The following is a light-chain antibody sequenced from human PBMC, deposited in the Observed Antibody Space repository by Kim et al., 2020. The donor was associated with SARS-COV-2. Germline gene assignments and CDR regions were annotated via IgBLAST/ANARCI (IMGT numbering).Light chain of an antibody. CDR1: KIGGKS. Sequence: APGKTAKIACGGSKIGGKSVQWYYQKPGQAPVLVLYDDSLRPSGIPERFSGSNSGNTATLTISRVEGGDEADYYCQVWDSTNDHVVFGGGTQLTVL. J-gene: IGLJ2*01. CDR3: QVWDSTNDHVV. V-gene: IGLV3-21*03. CDR2: DDS.